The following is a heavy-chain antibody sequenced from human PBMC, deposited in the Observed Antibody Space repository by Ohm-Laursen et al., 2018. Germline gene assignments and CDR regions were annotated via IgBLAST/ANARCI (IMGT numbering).Heavy chain of an antibody. Sequence: SLRLSCAASGFTFSSTWMSWVRQAPGKGLEWVAVISYDGSNKYYADSVKGRFTISRDNSKNTLYLQMNSLRAEDTAVYYCAKEFKRSYGSSYFDYWGQGTLVTVSS. CDR2: ISYDGSNK. CDR1: GFTFSSTW. V-gene: IGHV3-30*18. D-gene: IGHD5-18*01. J-gene: IGHJ4*02. CDR3: AKEFKRSYGSSYFDY.